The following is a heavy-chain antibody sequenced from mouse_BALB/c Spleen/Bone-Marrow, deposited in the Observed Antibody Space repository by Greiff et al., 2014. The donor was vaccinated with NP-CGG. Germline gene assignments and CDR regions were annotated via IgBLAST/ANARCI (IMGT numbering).Heavy chain of an antibody. V-gene: IGHV1-80*01. CDR1: GYTFSNYW. CDR3: ASRGDYSYAMDY. J-gene: IGHJ4*01. CDR2: IYPGDGDT. Sequence: VQVVESGAELVRPGSSVKISCKASGYTFSNYWMNWMKQRPGQGLEWIGQIYPGDGDTNYIGKFTGKATLTADKSSSTAYMQLSSLTSEDSAVYFCASRGDYSYAMDYWGQGPSVTVSS. D-gene: IGHD1-1*01.